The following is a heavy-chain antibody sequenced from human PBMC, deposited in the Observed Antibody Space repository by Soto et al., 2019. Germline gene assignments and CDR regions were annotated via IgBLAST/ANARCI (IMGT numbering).Heavy chain of an antibody. D-gene: IGHD1-26*01. CDR2: IYYSGST. Sequence: SETLSLTCTVSGGSVSSGSYYWSWIRQPPGKGLEWIGYIYYSGSTNYNPSLKSRVTISVDTSKNQFSLKLSSVTAADTAVYYCARVGSGSYIDYWGQGTLVTVSS. J-gene: IGHJ4*02. CDR1: GGSVSSGSYY. CDR3: ARVGSGSYIDY. V-gene: IGHV4-61*01.